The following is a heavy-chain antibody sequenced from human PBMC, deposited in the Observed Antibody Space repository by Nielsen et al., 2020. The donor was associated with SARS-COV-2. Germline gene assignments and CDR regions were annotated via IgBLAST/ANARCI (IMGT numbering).Heavy chain of an antibody. CDR1: GFTFSNSF. D-gene: IGHD3-10*01. CDR2: IININRYT. J-gene: IGHJ6*02. Sequence: GGSLRLSCAASGFTFSNSFMAWIRQVPGQGLHSVSYIININRYTKYADSVKGRFTISRDNAKNSLYLQMNSLRVEDTAIYYCARDHRPGGYGMDVWGQGTTVTVSS. V-gene: IGHV3-11*06. CDR3: ARDHRPGGYGMDV.